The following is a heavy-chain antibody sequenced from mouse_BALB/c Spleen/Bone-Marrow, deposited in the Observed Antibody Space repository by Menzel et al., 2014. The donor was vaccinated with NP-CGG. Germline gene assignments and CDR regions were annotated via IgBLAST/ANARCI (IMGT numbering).Heavy chain of an antibody. Sequence: EVMLVESGGGLVKPGASLKLSCAASGFTFRSYGMSWVRRTPEKRLEWVATISGGGSYTSYPDSVKGRFTISTDNAKNNLCLQMSRLRSEDTALYYCARQYGGRYFDYWGQGTTLTVSS. D-gene: IGHD1-1*01. CDR1: GFTFRSYG. J-gene: IGHJ2*01. CDR3: ARQYGGRYFDY. CDR2: ISGGGSYT. V-gene: IGHV5-9-2*01.